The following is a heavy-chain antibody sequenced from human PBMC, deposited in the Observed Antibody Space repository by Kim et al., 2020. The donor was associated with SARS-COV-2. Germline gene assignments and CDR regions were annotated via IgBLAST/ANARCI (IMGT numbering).Heavy chain of an antibody. J-gene: IGHJ6*02. CDR1: TFIFRSNL. V-gene: IGHV3-7*03. Sequence: GGSLRLSCAASTFIFRSNLMTWVRQAPGKGLEWVANIQRDGSQKSYMDSVKGRFTISRDIAKTSLSLQMDSLRVEDTAIYYCAIIDNGVDVWGQGTTVIV. D-gene: IGHD1-26*01. CDR3: AIIDNGVDV. CDR2: IQRDGSQK.